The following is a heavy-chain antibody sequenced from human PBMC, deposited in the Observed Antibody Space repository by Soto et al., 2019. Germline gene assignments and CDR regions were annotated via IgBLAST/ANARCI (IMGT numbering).Heavy chain of an antibody. CDR1: GCSISIYY. CDR2: IYYSGST. CDR3: ARQYCSGDSCYWDY. J-gene: IGHJ4*02. D-gene: IGHD2-15*01. Sequence: SETLSLTCAVSGCSISIYYWSWIRQPPGKGLEWLGNIYYSGSTNYNPSLKSRVTVSVDRSRHQFSLRLSSVTAADTAMYYCARQYCSGDSCYWDYWGQGTLVTVSS. V-gene: IGHV4-59*01.